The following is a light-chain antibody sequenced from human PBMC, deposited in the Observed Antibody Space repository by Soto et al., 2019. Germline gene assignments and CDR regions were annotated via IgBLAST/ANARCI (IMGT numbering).Light chain of an antibody. V-gene: IGKV3-15*01. CDR2: GAS. CDR3: QQYNKWPRT. J-gene: IGKJ1*01. CDR1: QSVSSN. Sequence: EIVMTQSPATLSVSPGERATLSCRASQSVSSNLAWYQQKPGQSPRLLLYGASTRATGIPARFSGSGSGTDFTLTISSLQSEDFAVYYCQQYNKWPRTFGQGTKVEIK.